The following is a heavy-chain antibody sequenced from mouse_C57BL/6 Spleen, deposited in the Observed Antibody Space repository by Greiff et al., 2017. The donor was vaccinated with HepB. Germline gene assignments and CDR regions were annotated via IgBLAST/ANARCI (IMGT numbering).Heavy chain of an antibody. CDR3: ARGYDYYGKMWYFDV. J-gene: IGHJ1*03. Sequence: QVQLQQPGAELVKPGASVKLSCKASGYTFTSYWMQWVKQRPGQGLEWIGEIDPSDSYTNYNQKFKGKATLTVDTSSSTAYMQLSSLTSEDSAVYYCARGYDYYGKMWYFDVWGTGTTVTVSS. CDR1: GYTFTSYW. V-gene: IGHV1-50*01. D-gene: IGHD1-1*01. CDR2: IDPSDSYT.